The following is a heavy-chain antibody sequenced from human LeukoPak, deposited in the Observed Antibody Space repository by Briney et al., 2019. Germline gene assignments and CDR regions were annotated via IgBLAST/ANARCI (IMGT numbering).Heavy chain of an antibody. V-gene: IGHV3-48*03. D-gene: IGHD6-19*01. CDR2: ISSSGSDI. CDR1: GFTFSNYE. J-gene: IGHJ4*02. Sequence: GGSLRLSCAASGFTFSNYEMHWVRQAPGKGLEWVSYISSSGSDIYYADSVKGRFTISRDNAKNSLYLQMNSLRAEDTAVYYCAREGLDVFDYWGQGTLVTVSS. CDR3: AREGLDVFDY.